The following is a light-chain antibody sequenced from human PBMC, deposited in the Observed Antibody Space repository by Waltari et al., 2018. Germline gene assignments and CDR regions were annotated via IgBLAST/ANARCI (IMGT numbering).Light chain of an antibody. V-gene: IGKV4-1*01. Sequence: DIVMTQSPDSLAVSLGERATINCKSSQRVLNSSNNKNYLAWYQQKPGQPPNLLIYWASTREAGVPGRFSGSGSGTDFTLTISSLQAEDVAVYYCQHYYSSPLTFGGGTKVEIK. CDR2: WAS. J-gene: IGKJ4*01. CDR3: QHYYSSPLT. CDR1: QRVLNSSNNKNY.